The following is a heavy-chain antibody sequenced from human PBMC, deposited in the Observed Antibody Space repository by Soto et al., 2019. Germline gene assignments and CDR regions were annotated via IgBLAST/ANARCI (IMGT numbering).Heavy chain of an antibody. CDR1: GFTFSSYS. CDR3: ARSYNWNYCMDV. V-gene: IGHV3-48*01. CDR2: ISSSSSTI. Sequence: GGSLRLSCAASGFTFSSYSMNWVRQAPGKGLEWVSYISSSSSTIYYADSVKGRFTISRDNAKNSLYLQMNSLRAEDTAVYYCARSYNWNYCMDVWGKGTTVTVSS. J-gene: IGHJ6*03. D-gene: IGHD1-1*01.